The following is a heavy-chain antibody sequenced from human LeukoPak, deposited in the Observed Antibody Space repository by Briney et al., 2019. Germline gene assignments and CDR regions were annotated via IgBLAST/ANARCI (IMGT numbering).Heavy chain of an antibody. CDR1: GYSISSGYY. V-gene: IGHV4-38-2*02. Sequence: PSETLSLTCTVSGYSISSGYYWGWIRQPPGKGLEWIGSIYHSGSTYYNPSLKSRVTISVDTSKNQFSLKLSSVAAADTAVYYCASLRERSYYARGFDYWGQGTLVTVSS. D-gene: IGHD1-26*01. J-gene: IGHJ4*02. CDR2: IYHSGST. CDR3: ASLRERSYYARGFDY.